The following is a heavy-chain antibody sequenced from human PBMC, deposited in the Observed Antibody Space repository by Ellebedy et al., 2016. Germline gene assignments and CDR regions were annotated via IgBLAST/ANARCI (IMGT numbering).Heavy chain of an antibody. J-gene: IGHJ3*01. CDR1: GGSVSSDY. CDR2: VFHTGTA. Sequence: SETLSLTCNVSGGSVSSDYWNWIRRPPGKGLEWIGYVFHTGTANYNPSLNSRATMSVDTSKSQFSLRLTPVTAADTAVYYCAKWNDVWKAFDVWGQGTMVTVSS. D-gene: IGHD1-1*01. V-gene: IGHV4-59*02. CDR3: AKWNDVWKAFDV.